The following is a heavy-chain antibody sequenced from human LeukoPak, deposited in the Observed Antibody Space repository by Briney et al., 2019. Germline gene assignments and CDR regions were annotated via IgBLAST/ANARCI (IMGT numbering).Heavy chain of an antibody. J-gene: IGHJ6*04. Sequence: ASVKVSCKASGYTFTGSYIHWMRQAPGQGLEWMAWINPNSGGTKYSQKFQGRVTVTRDTSTSTAYMELSSLRSEDTAVYYCARGSRGGRTAVRGVIIVWGKGTTVTVSS. V-gene: IGHV1-2*02. CDR3: ARGSRGGRTAVRGVIIV. D-gene: IGHD3-10*01. CDR1: GYTFTGSY. CDR2: INPNSGGT.